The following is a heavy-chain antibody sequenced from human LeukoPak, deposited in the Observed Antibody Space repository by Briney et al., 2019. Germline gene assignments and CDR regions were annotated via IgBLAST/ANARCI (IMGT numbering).Heavy chain of an antibody. D-gene: IGHD3-22*01. CDR2: ISKASNAI. V-gene: IGHV3-48*04. J-gene: IGHJ4*02. Sequence: GGSLRLSCAASGFTFSSYSMNWVRQAPGKGLEWVSYISKASNAIYYADSVKGRFTISRDNAKNSLYLQMNSLRAEDTAVYYCARDYDSSGYYYHSWGQGTLVTVSS. CDR1: GFTFSSYS. CDR3: ARDYDSSGYYYHS.